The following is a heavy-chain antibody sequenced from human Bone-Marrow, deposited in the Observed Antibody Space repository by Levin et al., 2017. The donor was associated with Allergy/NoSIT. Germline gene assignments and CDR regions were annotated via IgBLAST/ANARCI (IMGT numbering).Heavy chain of an antibody. CDR3: ARAVGKSVTSPEYFQH. V-gene: IGHV1-18*01. D-gene: IGHD4-17*01. Sequence: ASVKVSCKASGXXXXSYGISCVRQAPGQGLEWMGWISAYNGNTNYAQKLQGRVTMTTDTSTSTAYMELRSLRSDDTAVYYCARAVGKSVTSPEYFQHWGQGTLVTVSS. J-gene: IGHJ1*01. CDR1: GXXXXSYG. CDR2: ISAYNGNT.